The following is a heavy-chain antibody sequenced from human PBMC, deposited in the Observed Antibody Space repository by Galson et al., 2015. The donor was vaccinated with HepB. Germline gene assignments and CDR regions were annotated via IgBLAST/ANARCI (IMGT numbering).Heavy chain of an antibody. J-gene: IGHJ6*02. CDR2: IIPIFGIA. CDR1: GGTFSSYT. V-gene: IGHV1-69*02. CDR3: AIISQEMATMYYYYYGMDV. D-gene: IGHD5-24*01. Sequence: SVKVSCKASGGTFSSYTISWVRQAPGQGLEWMGRIIPIFGIANYAQKFQGRVTITADKSTSTAYMELSSLRSEDTAVYYCAIISQEMATMYYYYYGMDVWGQGTTVTVSS.